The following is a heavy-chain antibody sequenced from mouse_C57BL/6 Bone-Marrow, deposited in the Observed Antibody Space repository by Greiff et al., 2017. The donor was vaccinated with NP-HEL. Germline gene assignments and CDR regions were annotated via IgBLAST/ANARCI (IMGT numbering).Heavy chain of an antibody. J-gene: IGHJ3*01. CDR1: GFTFSSYA. Sequence: EVKLVESGGGLVKPGGSLKLSCAAPGFTFSSYAMSWVRQTPEKRLEWVATISDGGSYTYYPDNVKGRFTISRDNAKNNLYLQMSHLKSEDTAMYYCARGYKETWFAYWGQGTLVTVSA. CDR2: ISDGGSYT. CDR3: ARGYKETWFAY. D-gene: IGHD1-3*01. V-gene: IGHV5-4*03.